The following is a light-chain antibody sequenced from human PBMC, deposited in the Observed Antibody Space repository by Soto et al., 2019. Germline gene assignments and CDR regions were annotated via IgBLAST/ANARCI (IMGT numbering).Light chain of an antibody. J-gene: IGLJ2*01. V-gene: IGLV1-40*01. CDR1: SSNLGAGYD. CDR2: GNN. CDR3: QSYDGSLATSI. Sequence: QSVLTQPPSVSGTPGQRVSISCTGTSSNLGAGYDVHWYQQLPAAAPRLLIFGNNVRPSGVPDRFSGSKSGTSASLAITGLQAEDEAIYHCQSYDGSLATSIFGAGTQLTVL.